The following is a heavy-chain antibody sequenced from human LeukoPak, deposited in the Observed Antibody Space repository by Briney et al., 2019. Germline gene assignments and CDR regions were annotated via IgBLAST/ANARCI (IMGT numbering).Heavy chain of an antibody. Sequence: GGALRLSCAASGFTFDDYAMHWVRQAPGKGLEWVSGISWNSGSIGYADSVKGRFTISRDNAKNSLYLQMNSLRAEDMALYYCPKGMWYNYYGSGSYYTSDIDDYFDYWDQGTLVTVSS. D-gene: IGHD3-10*01. CDR3: PKGMWYNYYGSGSYYTSDIDDYFDY. CDR1: GFTFDDYA. J-gene: IGHJ4*02. V-gene: IGHV3-9*03. CDR2: ISWNSGSI.